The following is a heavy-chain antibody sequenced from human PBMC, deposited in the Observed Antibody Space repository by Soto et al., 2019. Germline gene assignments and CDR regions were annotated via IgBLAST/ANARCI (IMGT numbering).Heavy chain of an antibody. Sequence: PSETLSLTCSVSVGSINSSSYFWGWVLQPPGKGLEWIGSIYYSGSTYYNPSLRSRVTISVDTSKNQFSLKLSSVTAADTAVFYCARHYSSGSRNWFDPWGQGTLV. CDR3: ARHYSSGSRNWFDP. V-gene: IGHV4-39*01. D-gene: IGHD6-19*01. J-gene: IGHJ5*02. CDR1: VGSINSSSYF. CDR2: IYYSGST.